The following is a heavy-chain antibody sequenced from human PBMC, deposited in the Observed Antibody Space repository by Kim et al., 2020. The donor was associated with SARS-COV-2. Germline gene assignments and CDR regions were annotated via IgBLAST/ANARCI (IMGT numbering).Heavy chain of an antibody. D-gene: IGHD1-7*01. V-gene: IGHV4-61*02. Sequence: SETLSLTCTVSGGSISSGSYYWSWIRQPAGKGLEWIGRIYTSGSTNYNPSLKSRVTISVDTSKNQFSLKLSSVTAADTAVYYCARGGARWNYSYYYYGMDVWGQGTTVTVSS. J-gene: IGHJ6*02. CDR2: IYTSGST. CDR3: ARGGARWNYSYYYYGMDV. CDR1: GGSISSGSYY.